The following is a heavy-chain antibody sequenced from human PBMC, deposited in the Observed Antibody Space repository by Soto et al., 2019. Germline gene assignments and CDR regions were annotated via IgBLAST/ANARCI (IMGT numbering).Heavy chain of an antibody. J-gene: IGHJ6*02. CDR2: ISTYNGKT. CDR3: ARDRGGGSIFGGHYRMDV. Sequence: ASVKVSCKPYAYTFTSHVISWVRQAPGQGLEWMGWISTYNGKTDYAQKFQGRITMTADTRTSTAYMEVSSLRAEDTAVYYCARDRGGGSIFGGHYRMDVWGQAITVT. CDR1: AYTFTSHV. V-gene: IGHV1-18*01. D-gene: IGHD3-3*01.